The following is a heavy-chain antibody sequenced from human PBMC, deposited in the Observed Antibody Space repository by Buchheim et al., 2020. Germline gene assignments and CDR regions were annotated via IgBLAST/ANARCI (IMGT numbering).Heavy chain of an antibody. Sequence: EVQVVESGGGLVKPGGSLRLSCVASGFTFRNAWMSWVRQAPGKGLEWVGRSKSKTDGGTTDYAAPVKGRFTISRDDSKNTLYLQMNSLKTEDTAVYYCTTASTTRYDSSGYPSFDAFDIWGQGT. CDR2: SKSKTDGGTT. V-gene: IGHV3-15*01. CDR3: TTASTTRYDSSGYPSFDAFDI. J-gene: IGHJ3*02. CDR1: GFTFRNAW. D-gene: IGHD3-22*01.